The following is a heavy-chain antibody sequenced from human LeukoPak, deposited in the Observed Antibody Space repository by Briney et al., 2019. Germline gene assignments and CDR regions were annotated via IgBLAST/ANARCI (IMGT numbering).Heavy chain of an antibody. Sequence: SVKVSRKASGGTFSSYAISWVRQAPGQGLEWMGGIIPIFGTANYAQKFLGRVTITADESTSTAYMELSSLRSEDTAVYYCARENYYGSGSYSLDYWGQGTLVTVSS. CDR1: GGTFSSYA. V-gene: IGHV1-69*13. CDR2: IIPIFGTA. J-gene: IGHJ4*02. CDR3: ARENYYGSGSYSLDY. D-gene: IGHD3-10*01.